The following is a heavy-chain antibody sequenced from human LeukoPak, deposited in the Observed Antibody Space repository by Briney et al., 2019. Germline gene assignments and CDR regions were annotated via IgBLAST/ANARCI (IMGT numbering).Heavy chain of an antibody. CDR2: IIPIFDTS. CDR1: GGTFNTYA. J-gene: IGHJ6*03. D-gene: IGHD3-10*01. Sequence: SVKVSCKASGGTFNTYAINWVRQAPGQGLEWLGGIIPIFDTSNYAPKFQGRVALTADKSTNTAYIELNSLTSEDTAIYYCVRGHNTMVRGVWHYYYMDVWGKGTTVSVSS. V-gene: IGHV1-69*06. CDR3: VRGHNTMVRGVWHYYYMDV.